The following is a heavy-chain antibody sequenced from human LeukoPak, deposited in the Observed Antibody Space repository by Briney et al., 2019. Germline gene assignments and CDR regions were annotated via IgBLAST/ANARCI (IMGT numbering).Heavy chain of an antibody. Sequence: GASVKVSCKASGYTFTSYGISWVRQAPGRELEWMGWISAYNGNTTYAQKLQGRVTMTTDTSTSTAYMELRSLRSDDTAVYYCAREAQTLLWFGFDYWGQGTLVTVSS. CDR1: GYTFTSYG. J-gene: IGHJ4*02. D-gene: IGHD3-10*01. CDR2: ISAYNGNT. CDR3: AREAQTLLWFGFDY. V-gene: IGHV1-18*01.